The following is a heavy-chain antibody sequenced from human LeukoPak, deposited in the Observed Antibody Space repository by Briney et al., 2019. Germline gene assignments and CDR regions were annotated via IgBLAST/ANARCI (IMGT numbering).Heavy chain of an antibody. J-gene: IGHJ4*02. D-gene: IGHD3-22*01. Sequence: PSETLSLTCTVSGGSVSSGSYYRSWIRQPPGKGLEWIGYIYYSGSTNYNPSLKSRVTISVDTSKNQFSLKLSSVTAADTAVYYCARDLRGYYYDSSGSLDYWGQGTLVTVSS. V-gene: IGHV4-61*01. CDR2: IYYSGST. CDR3: ARDLRGYYYDSSGSLDY. CDR1: GGSVSSGSYY.